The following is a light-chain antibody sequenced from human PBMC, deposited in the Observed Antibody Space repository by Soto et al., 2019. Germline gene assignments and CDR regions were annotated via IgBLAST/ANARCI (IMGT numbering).Light chain of an antibody. CDR2: LGS. J-gene: IGKJ2*01. Sequence: DIVMTQSPLSLPVTPGEPASISCRSSQSLLHSNGYNYLDWYLQKPGQSPQLLISLGSNRASGVPDRFSGSGSGTDFILKISRVEAEDVGVYYCMRALQTPYTFGPGTKLEIK. V-gene: IGKV2-28*01. CDR1: QSLLHSNGYNY. CDR3: MRALQTPYT.